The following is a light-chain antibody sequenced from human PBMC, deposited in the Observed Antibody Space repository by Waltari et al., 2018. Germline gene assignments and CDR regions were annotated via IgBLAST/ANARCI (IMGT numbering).Light chain of an antibody. J-gene: IGKJ2*02. Sequence: DIVMTQSPDSLAVSLGERATINCKSSQSVLYSSNNKNYLAWYQQKPGQPPKLLIYWASTRESGVPDGFSGSGSGTDFTLTISSLQAEDVAVYYCQQYYSTLCTFGQGTKLEIK. CDR2: WAS. CDR3: QQYYSTLCT. CDR1: QSVLYSSNNKNY. V-gene: IGKV4-1*01.